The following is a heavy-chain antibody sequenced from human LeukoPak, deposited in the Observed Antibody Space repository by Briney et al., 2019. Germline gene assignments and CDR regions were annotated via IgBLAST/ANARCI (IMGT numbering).Heavy chain of an antibody. J-gene: IGHJ5*02. V-gene: IGHV4-59*11. CDR2: IHNSGSI. CDR1: GGSISSHY. D-gene: IGHD6-13*01. Sequence: SVTLSLTCSVSGGSISSHYWTWIRQPPGKGLEWIGYIHNSGSINYNPSLKSRVTISVDTSRNQFSLKLTSVTAADTAVYYCARWLYSSSWSRCFDPWGQGTLVTVSP. CDR3: ARWLYSSSWSRCFDP.